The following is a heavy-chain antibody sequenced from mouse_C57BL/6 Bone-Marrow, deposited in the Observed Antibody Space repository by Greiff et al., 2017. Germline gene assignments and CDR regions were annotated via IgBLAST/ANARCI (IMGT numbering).Heavy chain of an antibody. CDR3: AREAYYSNYAFAY. V-gene: IGHV1-67*01. CDR2: ISTYYGDA. Sequence: VQLQQSGPELVRPGVSVKISCKGSGYTFTDYAMHWVKQSNAKSLEWIGVISTYYGDARSNQKFKDKDTMTVDKSSSTAYMELARLTSEDSAVYYCAREAYYSNYAFAYCGQGTLVTVSA. J-gene: IGHJ3*01. CDR1: GYTFTDYA. D-gene: IGHD2-5*01.